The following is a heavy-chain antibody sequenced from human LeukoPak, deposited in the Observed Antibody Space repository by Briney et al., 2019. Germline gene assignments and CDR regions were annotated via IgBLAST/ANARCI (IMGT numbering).Heavy chain of an antibody. Sequence: ASVKVSCKASGYTFTSYDINWVRQATGQGLEWMRWMNPNSGNTGYAQKFQGRVTITRNTSISTAYMELSSLRSEDTAVYYCARGLWGSGSYYTFDYWGQGTLVTVSS. CDR2: MNPNSGNT. V-gene: IGHV1-8*03. CDR3: ARGLWGSGSYYTFDY. J-gene: IGHJ4*02. D-gene: IGHD3-10*01. CDR1: GYTFTSYD.